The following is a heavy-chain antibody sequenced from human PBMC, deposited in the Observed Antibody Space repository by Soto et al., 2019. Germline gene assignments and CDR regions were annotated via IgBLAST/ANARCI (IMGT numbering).Heavy chain of an antibody. CDR3: ARGRPAMAYFDY. J-gene: IGHJ4*02. Sequence: PGGSLRLSCAASGFTFDDYGMSWVRQAPGKGLEWVSYISCSSSPTYYADSLKGRFTISRDNARSSLYLQMSSLRAEDTAVYYCARGRPAMAYFDYWGQGTLVTVSS. V-gene: IGHV3-48*01. D-gene: IGHD5-18*01. CDR2: ISCSSSPT. CDR1: GFTFDDYG.